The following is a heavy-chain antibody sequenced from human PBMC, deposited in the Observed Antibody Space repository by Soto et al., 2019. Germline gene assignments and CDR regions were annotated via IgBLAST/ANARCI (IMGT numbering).Heavy chain of an antibody. CDR2: IIPIFGTA. CDR1: GGTFSSYP. J-gene: IGHJ1*01. D-gene: IGHD2-2*01. Sequence: SVKVSCKASGGTFSSYPISWVRQAPGQGLEWMGGIIPIFGTANYAQKFQGRATITADESTSTAYMELSSLRSEDTAVYYCARDGCCSSTSCSEAEYFQHWGQGTLVTVSS. V-gene: IGHV1-69*13. CDR3: ARDGCCSSTSCSEAEYFQH.